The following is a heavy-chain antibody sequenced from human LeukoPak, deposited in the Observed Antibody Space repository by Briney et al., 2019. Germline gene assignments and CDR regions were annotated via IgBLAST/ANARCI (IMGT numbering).Heavy chain of an antibody. CDR3: ARDPGYGDCSGGSCVDC. V-gene: IGHV1-69*13. J-gene: IGHJ4*02. CDR2: IIPIFGTA. CDR1: GGTFSIYA. Sequence: SVKVSCKASGGTFSIYAISWVRQAPGQGLEWMGGIIPIFGTANYARKFQGRVTITADESTSTAYMELSSLRSEDTAVYYCARDPGYGDCSGGSCVDCWGQGTLVTVSS. D-gene: IGHD2-15*01.